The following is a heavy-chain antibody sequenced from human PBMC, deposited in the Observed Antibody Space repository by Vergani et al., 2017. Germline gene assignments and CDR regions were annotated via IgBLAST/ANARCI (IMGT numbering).Heavy chain of an antibody. CDR1: GYSFTSYW. Sequence: EVQLVQSGAEVKKPGESLKISCEGSGYSFTSYWIGWVRQMPGKGLEWMGIIYPGDSDTRYSPSFQGKVTISADKSISTAYLQWSSLKASDTAMYYCARHILGNDYGDYSWFDPWGQGTLVTVSS. CDR2: IYPGDSDT. V-gene: IGHV5-51*01. J-gene: IGHJ5*02. CDR3: ARHILGNDYGDYSWFDP. D-gene: IGHD4-17*01.